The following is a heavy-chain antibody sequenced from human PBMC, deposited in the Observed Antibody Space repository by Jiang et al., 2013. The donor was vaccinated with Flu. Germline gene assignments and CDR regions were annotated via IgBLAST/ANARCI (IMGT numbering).Heavy chain of an antibody. CDR2: INTNTGNP. Sequence: SGAEVKVSCKASGYTFTTYAINWVRQAPGQGLEWMGWINTNTGNPTYAQGFTGRYVFSLDTSVSTAYLQIYSLKAEDTAVYYCARDTYFRGTLFDYWGQGTLVTVSS. CDR1: GYTFTTYA. V-gene: IGHV7-4-1*01. CDR3: ARDTYFRGTLFDY. D-gene: IGHD2-15*01. J-gene: IGHJ4*02.